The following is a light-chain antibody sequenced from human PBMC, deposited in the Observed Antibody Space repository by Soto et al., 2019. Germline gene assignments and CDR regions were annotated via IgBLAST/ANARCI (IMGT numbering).Light chain of an antibody. V-gene: IGLV2-23*02. CDR3: CSYANGNTLL. CDR1: SSDVGSYDL. CDR2: EVT. Sequence: QSVLTQPASVSGSPGQSITISCTGTSSDVGSYDLVSWYQHHPGTAPKLILYEVTKRPSGVSNRFSGSKSGNTASLTISGLQTEDDSHYYCCSYANGNTLLFGGGTKVTAL. J-gene: IGLJ2*01.